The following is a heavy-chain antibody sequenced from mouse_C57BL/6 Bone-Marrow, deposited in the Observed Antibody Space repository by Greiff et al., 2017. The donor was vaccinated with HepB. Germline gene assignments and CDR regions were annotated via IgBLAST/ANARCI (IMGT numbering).Heavy chain of an antibody. V-gene: IGHV5-15*01. J-gene: IGHJ4*01. CDR3: ARHGDYEYYAMDY. D-gene: IGHD2-4*01. CDR1: GFTFSDYG. CDR2: ISNLAYSI. Sequence: EVHLVESGGGLVQPGGSLKLSCAASGFTFSDYGMAWVRQAPRKGPEWVAFISNLAYSIYYADTVTGRFTISRENAKNTLYLEMSSLRSEDTAMYYCARHGDYEYYAMDYWGQGTSVTVSS.